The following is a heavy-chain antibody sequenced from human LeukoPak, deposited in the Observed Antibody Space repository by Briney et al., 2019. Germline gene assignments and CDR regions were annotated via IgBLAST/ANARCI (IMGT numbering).Heavy chain of an antibody. CDR1: DFTVSGTY. V-gene: IGHV3-21*01. D-gene: IGHD4-17*01. CDR2: ISNSGSFE. Sequence: GGSLRLSCAASDFTVSGTYMNWVRQAPGKGLEWVSSISNSGSFEFYADSVKGRFTVSRDNAKHSLYLQMNGLRAEDTAVYYCARGHYGDTYGMDVWGQGTAVTVSS. J-gene: IGHJ6*02. CDR3: ARGHYGDTYGMDV.